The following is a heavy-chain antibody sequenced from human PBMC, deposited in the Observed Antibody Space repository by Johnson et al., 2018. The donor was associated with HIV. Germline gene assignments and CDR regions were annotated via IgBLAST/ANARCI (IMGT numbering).Heavy chain of an antibody. CDR3: AKGWGRGTFSTDDSFDI. J-gene: IGHJ3*02. CDR2: ISYDGNNK. V-gene: IGHV3-30*18. Sequence: QMQLVESGGGLVQPGGSLRLSCAASGFTFKDYDMHWVRQAPGKGLEWVAVISYDGNNKYYADSVKGRFTISRDNSKNTLYLQMNSLRAEDTAVYYCAKGWGRGTFSTDDSFDIWGQGTMVTVSS. CDR1: GFTFKDYD. D-gene: IGHD1-26*01.